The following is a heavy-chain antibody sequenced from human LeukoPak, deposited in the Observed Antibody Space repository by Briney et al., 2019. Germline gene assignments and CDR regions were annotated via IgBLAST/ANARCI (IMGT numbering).Heavy chain of an antibody. CDR2: IYYSGST. Sequence: SQTLSLTCTVSGGSISSGGYYWSWIRQHPGKGLEWIGYIYYSGSTYYNPSLKSRVTISVDTSKNQLSLKLSSVTAADTAVYYCARRRPGDYGDYVGSWFDPWGQGTLVTVSS. J-gene: IGHJ5*02. CDR3: ARRRPGDYGDYVGSWFDP. CDR1: GGSISSGGYY. D-gene: IGHD4-17*01. V-gene: IGHV4-31*03.